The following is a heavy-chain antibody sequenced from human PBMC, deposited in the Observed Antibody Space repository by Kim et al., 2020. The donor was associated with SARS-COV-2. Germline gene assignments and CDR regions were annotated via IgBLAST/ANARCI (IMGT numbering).Heavy chain of an antibody. V-gene: IGHV3-21*01. Sequence: GGSLRLSCAASDFTFSSFTMNWVRQAPGKGLEWVSSITSTNSHIYHADSVKGRFTSSRDNAKNSLYLQMNSLRAEDTAVYYCAREAEESFDYWGQGTRVT. CDR1: DFTFSSFT. CDR2: ITSTNSHI. CDR3: AREAEESFDY. J-gene: IGHJ4*02.